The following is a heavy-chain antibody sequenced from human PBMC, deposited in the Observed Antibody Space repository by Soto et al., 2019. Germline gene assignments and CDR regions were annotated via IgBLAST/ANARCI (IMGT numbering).Heavy chain of an antibody. CDR1: GGSISSSSYY. CDR3: ARPHGYSYGDAFDI. Sequence: SETLSLTCTVSGGSISSSSYYWGWIRQPPGKGLEWIGSIYYSGSTYYNPSLKSRVTISVDTSKNHFSLKLSSVTAADTAVYYCARPHGYSYGDAFDIWGQGTMVTVSS. V-gene: IGHV4-39*01. CDR2: IYYSGST. J-gene: IGHJ3*02. D-gene: IGHD5-18*01.